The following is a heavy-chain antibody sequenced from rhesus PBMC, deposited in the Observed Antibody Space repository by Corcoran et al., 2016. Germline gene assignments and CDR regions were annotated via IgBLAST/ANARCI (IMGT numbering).Heavy chain of an antibody. V-gene: IGHV5S1*01. J-gene: IGHJ4*01. CDR2: IYPGDSDT. CDR3: AKQKPGIAAGLYFDY. CDR1: GYSFTSSG. Sequence: EVQLVQSGAEVRRPGESLRISCKTSGYSFTSSGISWVRPMPGKVLEWIGNIYPGDSDTRYTPSFQGHVTISADKSISTTYLQWSSLKASDTATYYCAKQKPGIAAGLYFDYWGQGVLVTVSS. D-gene: IGHD6-13*01.